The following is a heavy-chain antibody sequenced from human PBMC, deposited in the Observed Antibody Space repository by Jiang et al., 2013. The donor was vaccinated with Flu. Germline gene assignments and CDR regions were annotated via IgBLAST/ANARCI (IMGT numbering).Heavy chain of an antibody. D-gene: IGHD1-1*01. CDR3: ARFGGPSFTRAYFDF. V-gene: IGHV5-51*01. CDR2: IFPLNFET. J-gene: IGHJ4*02. CDR1: GYGFSGYW. Sequence: SLKVSCKGSGYGFSGYWIAWVRQMPGKGLEWMGIIFPLNFETRYSPSFQGQVTISVDKSISTAYLQWSSLRASDTAIYFCARFGGPSFTRAYFDFWGQGTLVT.